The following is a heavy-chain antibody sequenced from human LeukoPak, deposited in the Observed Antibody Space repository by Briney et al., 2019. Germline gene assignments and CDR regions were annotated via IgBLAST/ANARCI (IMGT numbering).Heavy chain of an antibody. D-gene: IGHD5-12*01. J-gene: IGHJ4*02. CDR2: IYPGDSDT. V-gene: IGHV5-51*01. CDR3: ARHVGYSGYDSYFDY. CDR1: GYSFTSYW. Sequence: GESLKISCKGSGYSFTSYWIGWVRQMPGKGLEWMGIIYPGDSDTRYSPSFQGQATISADKSISTAYLQWSSLKASDTAMYYCARHVGYSGYDSYFDYWGQGTLVTVSS.